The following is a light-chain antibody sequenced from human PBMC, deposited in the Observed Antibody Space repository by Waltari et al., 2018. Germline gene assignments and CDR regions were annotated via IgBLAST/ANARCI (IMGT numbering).Light chain of an antibody. CDR1: QSVLYSSNNKNY. CDR2: WAS. CDR3: QQYYSTPYT. J-gene: IGKJ2*01. Sequence: DIVMTQSPDLLAVSLGERATTNCKSSQSVLYSSNNKNYLAWYQQKPGQPPKLLIYWASTRESGVPDRFSGSGSGTDFTLTISSLQAEDVAVYYCQQYYSTPYTFGQGTKLEIK. V-gene: IGKV4-1*01.